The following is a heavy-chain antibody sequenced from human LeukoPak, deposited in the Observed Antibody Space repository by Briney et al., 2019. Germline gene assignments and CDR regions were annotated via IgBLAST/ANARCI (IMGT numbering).Heavy chain of an antibody. J-gene: IGHJ4*02. V-gene: IGHV3-21*01. Sequence: PGGSLRLSCAASGHTLRRFSIHWLRQAPGKGLEWVSSISVSSNYIYYSDSVRGRFSISRDDATDSLYLQMNSLRAEDTAVYCCVLLWKNCEPSGFYYYYDYWGQGTLVTVSS. CDR1: GHTLRRFS. CDR2: ISVSSNYI. CDR3: VLLWKNCEPSGFYYYYDY. D-gene: IGHD3-10*01.